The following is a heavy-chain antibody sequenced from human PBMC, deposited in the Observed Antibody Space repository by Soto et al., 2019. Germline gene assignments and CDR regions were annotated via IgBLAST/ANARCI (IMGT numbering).Heavy chain of an antibody. CDR3: ASYPPGYCSSTSCVDY. V-gene: IGHV4-34*01. J-gene: IGHJ4*02. Sequence: SETLSLTCAVYGGSFSGYYWSWIRQPPGKGLEWIGEINHSGSTNYNPSLKSRVTISVDTSKNQLSLKLSSVTAADTAVYYCASYPPGYCSSTSCVDYWGQGTLVTVSS. CDR1: GGSFSGYY. D-gene: IGHD2-2*01. CDR2: INHSGST.